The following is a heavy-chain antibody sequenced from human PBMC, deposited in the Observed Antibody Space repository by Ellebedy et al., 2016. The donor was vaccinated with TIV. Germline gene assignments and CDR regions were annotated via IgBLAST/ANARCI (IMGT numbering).Heavy chain of an antibody. CDR2: IIPIFGTA. V-gene: IGHV1-69*06. CDR1: GGTFSSYA. CDR3: ARAPSSSSPYYYGMDV. Sequence: SVKVSCXASGGTFSSYAISWVRQAPGQGLEWMGGIIPIFGTANYTQKFQGRVTITADKSTSTAYMELSSLRSEDTAVYFCARAPSSSSPYYYGMDVWGQGTTVTVSS. D-gene: IGHD6-6*01. J-gene: IGHJ6*02.